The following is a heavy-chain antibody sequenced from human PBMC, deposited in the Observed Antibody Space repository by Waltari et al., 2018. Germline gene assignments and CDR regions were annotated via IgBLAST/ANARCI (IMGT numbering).Heavy chain of an antibody. D-gene: IGHD4-17*01. CDR3: ASEPPYADYAFDS. Sequence: EVQLVESGGGLVQPGGSLSLSCAASGFTCSSYSMNWVRQAPGKGLAWFSYINSGSSSIFYAGSVKGRFTISRDNAKISLYLQMNSLRAEDTAVYCCASEPPYADYAFDSWGQGSLVTVSS. V-gene: IGHV3-48*04. J-gene: IGHJ4*02. CDR1: GFTCSSYS. CDR2: INSGSSSI.